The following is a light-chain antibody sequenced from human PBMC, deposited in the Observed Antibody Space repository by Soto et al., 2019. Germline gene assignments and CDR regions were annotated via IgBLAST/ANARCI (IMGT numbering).Light chain of an antibody. V-gene: IGKV3-11*01. J-gene: IGKJ4*01. CDR2: DTS. Sequence: EIVLTQSPATLSLSPGERATLSCRASQSARSYLAWYQQKPGQAPRLLIYDTSNRAAGIPARFSGSGSGTDFSRTICSPKPEDFAVYDCQQRSGWELNFGGKTEGENK. CDR3: QQRSGWELN. CDR1: QSARSY.